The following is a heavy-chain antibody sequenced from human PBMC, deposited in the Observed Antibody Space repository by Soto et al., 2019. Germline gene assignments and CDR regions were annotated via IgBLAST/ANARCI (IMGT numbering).Heavy chain of an antibody. V-gene: IGHV4-4*07. J-gene: IGHJ6*02. Sequence: QVQLQESGPGLVKPSETLSLTCTVSGGSISSDYWSWIRQPAGKGLERIGRIYTSGSTRYNPSLKSRVTMSADTSNNQFSLKLRSVTAADTAVYYCARGFPSSGYYYGLDVWGQGTTVIVS. CDR2: IYTSGST. CDR3: ARGFPSSGYYYGLDV. CDR1: GGSISSDY.